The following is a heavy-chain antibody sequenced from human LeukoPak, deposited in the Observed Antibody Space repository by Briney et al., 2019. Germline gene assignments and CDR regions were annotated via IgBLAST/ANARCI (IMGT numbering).Heavy chain of an antibody. CDR1: GFRFSSYW. Sequence: GGSLRLSCEASGFRFSSYWMTWVRQAPGKGLDWVANIKQDGSEKYYVASVKGRFTISRDNAKMSVYLQMNSLRAEDTAVYYCAREDYYGSGNYVAWGDAFDVWGQGTTVTVSS. D-gene: IGHD3-10*01. CDR3: AREDYYGSGNYVAWGDAFDV. CDR2: IKQDGSEK. J-gene: IGHJ3*01. V-gene: IGHV3-7*01.